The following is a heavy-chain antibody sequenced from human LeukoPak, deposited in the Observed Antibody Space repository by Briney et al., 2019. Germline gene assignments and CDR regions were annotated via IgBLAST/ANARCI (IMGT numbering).Heavy chain of an antibody. CDR1: GFTFSTYA. CDR3: ARNNGMDV. CDR2: VNRDGSET. V-gene: IGHV3-7*03. Sequence: GGSLRLSCAASGFTFSTYAMNWVRQVPGRGPEWVANVNRDGSETYYLDSVKGRFTISKDNAKNSLYLQMNSLRAEDTALYHCARNNGMDVWGQGTTVIVSS. J-gene: IGHJ6*02.